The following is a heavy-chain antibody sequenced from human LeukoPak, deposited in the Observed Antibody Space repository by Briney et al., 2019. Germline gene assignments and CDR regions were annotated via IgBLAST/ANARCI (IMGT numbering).Heavy chain of an antibody. D-gene: IGHD3-22*01. J-gene: IGHJ4*02. CDR2: IYYSGST. CDR3: AKAPYYYDSSGYPDY. CDR1: GGSMSPYH. V-gene: IGHV4-59*01. Sequence: SETLSLTCTVSGGSMSPYHWGWIRQPPGKGLEWTGYIYYSGSTNYNPSLNSRVTISVDTSKNQFSLRLSSVTAADTAVYYCAKAPYYYDSSGYPDYWGQGTLVTVSS.